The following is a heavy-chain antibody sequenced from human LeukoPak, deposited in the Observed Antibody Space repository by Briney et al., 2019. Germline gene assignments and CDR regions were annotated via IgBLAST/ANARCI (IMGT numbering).Heavy chain of an antibody. D-gene: IGHD3-3*01. Sequence: GASVKVSCKASGYTFTSYGISWVRQAPGQGLEWMGWISAYNGNTNYAQKLQGRVTMTTDTSTSTAYMELRSLRSDDTAVYCCSRGSLNDFWSVYHYYFAYWGQGTLVTVSS. CDR3: SRGSLNDFWSVYHYYFAY. CDR1: GYTFTSYG. V-gene: IGHV1-18*01. CDR2: ISAYNGNT. J-gene: IGHJ4*02.